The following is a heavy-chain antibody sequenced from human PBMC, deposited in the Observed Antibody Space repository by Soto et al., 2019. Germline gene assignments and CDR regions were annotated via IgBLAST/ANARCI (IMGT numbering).Heavy chain of an antibody. Sequence: GASAKVSCKASGYTFTSYYMHWVRQAPGQGLEWMGIINPSGGSTSYAQKFQGRVTMTRDTSTSTVYMELSSLRSEDTAVYYCARAPRSPYYDSSGYYSDAFDIWGQGTMVTVSS. V-gene: IGHV1-46*01. CDR3: ARAPRSPYYDSSGYYSDAFDI. J-gene: IGHJ3*02. CDR2: INPSGGST. CDR1: GYTFTSYY. D-gene: IGHD3-22*01.